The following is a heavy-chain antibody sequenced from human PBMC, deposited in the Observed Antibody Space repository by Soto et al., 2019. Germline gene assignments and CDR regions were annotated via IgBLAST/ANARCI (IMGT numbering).Heavy chain of an antibody. Sequence: SLTLFCASAGFTFTKPCISWVRQAPGKGLEWVGRIKSKIDGGTTDFAAPVKGRFAISRDDSQNMVYLQMTSLKIEDTAVYFCNTDSYSTMILVRFDYWGHGTLVTVSS. CDR2: IKSKIDGGTT. CDR3: NTDSYSTMILVRFDY. D-gene: IGHD3-22*01. V-gene: IGHV3-15*07. J-gene: IGHJ4*01. CDR1: GFTFTKPC.